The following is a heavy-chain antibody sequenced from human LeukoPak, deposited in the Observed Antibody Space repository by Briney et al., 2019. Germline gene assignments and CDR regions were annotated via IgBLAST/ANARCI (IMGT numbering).Heavy chain of an antibody. CDR2: INHSGGT. D-gene: IGHD3-22*01. CDR3: ARGRGVPYYYDSSGYYPADY. V-gene: IGHV4-34*01. J-gene: IGHJ4*02. CDR1: GGSFRGYY. Sequence: PSETLSLTCAVYGGSFRGYYWSWIRQPPGKGLEWIGEINHSGGTNYNPSLKSRVTISVDTSKNQFSLKLSSVTAADTAVYYCARGRGVPYYYDSSGYYPADYWGQGTLVTVSS.